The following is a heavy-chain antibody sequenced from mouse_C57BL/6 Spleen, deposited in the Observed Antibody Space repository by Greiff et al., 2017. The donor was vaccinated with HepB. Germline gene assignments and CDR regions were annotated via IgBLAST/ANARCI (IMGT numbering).Heavy chain of an antibody. CDR1: GFTFSDYG. CDR3: ASSYDYAMDY. Sequence: EVQLVESGGGLVKPGGSLKLSCAASGFTFSDYGMHWVRQAPEKGLEWVAYISSGSSTIYYADTVKGRFTISRDNAKNTLFLQMTSLRSEDTAMYYCASSYDYAMDYWGQGTSVTVSS. V-gene: IGHV5-17*01. J-gene: IGHJ4*01. D-gene: IGHD1-1*01. CDR2: ISSGSSTI.